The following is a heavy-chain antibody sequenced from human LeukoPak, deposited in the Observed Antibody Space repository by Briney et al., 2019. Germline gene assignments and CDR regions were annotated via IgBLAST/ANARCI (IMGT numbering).Heavy chain of an antibody. CDR2: IYYSGST. D-gene: IGHD1-26*01. CDR3: ARLVGATGGGYYYYYYGMDV. J-gene: IGHJ6*02. CDR1: GGSISSSSYY. V-gene: IGHV4-39*01. Sequence: SETLSLTCTVSGGSISSSSYYWGWIRQPPGKGLEWIVSIYYSGSTYYNPTLKSRVTISVDTSKNQFSLKLSSVTAADTAVYYCARLVGATGGGYYYYYYGMDVWGQGTTVTVSS.